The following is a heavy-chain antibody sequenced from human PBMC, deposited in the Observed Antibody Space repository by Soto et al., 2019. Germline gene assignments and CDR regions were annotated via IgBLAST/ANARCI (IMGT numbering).Heavy chain of an antibody. J-gene: IGHJ4*02. CDR2: MVYSGST. CDR3: APRSNGEGDDSDY. CDR1: GGPISSYY. Sequence: QVQLQESGPGLVKPSETLSLTCTVSGGPISSYYWSWIRQPPGKGLEWIGCMVYSGSTNYNPSLKSRVTISVDTSKNQYSPRLSSVTAADTSVYFCAPRSNGEGDDSDYWGQGTLVTVSS. D-gene: IGHD3-10*01. V-gene: IGHV4-59*08.